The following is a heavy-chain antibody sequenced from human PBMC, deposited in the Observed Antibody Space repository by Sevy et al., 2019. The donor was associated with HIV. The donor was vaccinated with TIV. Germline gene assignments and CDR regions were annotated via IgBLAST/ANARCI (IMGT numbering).Heavy chain of an antibody. CDR2: ISGSGGRT. Sequence: GGSLRLSCAASGFTFSSYAMSWVRQAPGKGLEWVSVISGSGGRTYNADSGKGRFTISRDNSKNTLYLKMNSLGAEDTAVYYCAKTGYELRYFDWFDYWGQGTLVTVSS. V-gene: IGHV3-23*01. CDR1: GFTFSSYA. CDR3: AKTGYELRYFDWFDY. J-gene: IGHJ4*02. D-gene: IGHD3-9*01.